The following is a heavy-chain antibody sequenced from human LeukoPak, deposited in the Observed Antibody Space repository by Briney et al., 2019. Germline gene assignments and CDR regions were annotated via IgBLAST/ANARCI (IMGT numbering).Heavy chain of an antibody. V-gene: IGHV3-21*01. J-gene: IGHJ4*02. Sequence: PGGSLRLSCAASGFTFSSYSMNWVRQAPGKGLEWVSSISSSSSYIYYADSVKGRFTISRDNAKSSLYLQMNSLRAEDTAVYYCARVRPSYDSSGYYDYWGQGTLVTVSS. D-gene: IGHD3-22*01. CDR3: ARVRPSYDSSGYYDY. CDR1: GFTFSSYS. CDR2: ISSSSSYI.